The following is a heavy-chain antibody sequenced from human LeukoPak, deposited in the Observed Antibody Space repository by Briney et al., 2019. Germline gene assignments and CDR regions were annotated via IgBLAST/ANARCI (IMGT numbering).Heavy chain of an antibody. J-gene: IGHJ5*02. CDR2: IYTSGST. CDR1: GGSISSYY. Sequence: SETLSLTCTVSGGSISSYYCSWIRQPAGKGLEWIGRIYTSGSTNYNPSLKSRVTLSVDTSKNHFSLKLSSVTAADTAVYYCAKDYCSGGNCYGRRFDPWGQGTLVTVSS. CDR3: AKDYCSGGNCYGRRFDP. D-gene: IGHD2-15*01. V-gene: IGHV4-4*07.